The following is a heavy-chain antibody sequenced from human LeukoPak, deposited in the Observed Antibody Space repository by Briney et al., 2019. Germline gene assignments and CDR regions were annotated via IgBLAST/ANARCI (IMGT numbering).Heavy chain of an antibody. D-gene: IGHD4-17*01. V-gene: IGHV1-69*06. Sequence: GASVKVSCKASGGTFSSYAISWVRQAPGQGLEWMGGIIPIFGTANYAQKFQGRVTITADKSTSTAYMELSSLRSEDTAVYYCTYGDYPRAPIGAFDIWGQGTMVTVSS. J-gene: IGHJ3*02. CDR2: IIPIFGTA. CDR1: GGTFSSYA. CDR3: TYGDYPRAPIGAFDI.